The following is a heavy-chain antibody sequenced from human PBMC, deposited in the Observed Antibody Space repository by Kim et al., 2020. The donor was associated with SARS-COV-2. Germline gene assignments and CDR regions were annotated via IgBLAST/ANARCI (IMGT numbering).Heavy chain of an antibody. CDR2: GST. Sequence: GSTNYNPSFKSRVTMSVDTSKNQISLKLSSVTAADTAVYYCARGIASDVYWGQGTLVTVSS. CDR3: ARGIASDVY. D-gene: IGHD2-21*01. J-gene: IGHJ4*02. V-gene: IGHV4-4*07.